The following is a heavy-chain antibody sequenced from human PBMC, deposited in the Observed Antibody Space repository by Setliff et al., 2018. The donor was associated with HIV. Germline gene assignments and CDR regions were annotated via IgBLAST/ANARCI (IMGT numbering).Heavy chain of an antibody. CDR1: EFTFSEYW. CDR3: ATGYYYDSKRAFDF. D-gene: IGHD3-22*01. V-gene: IGHV3-33*08. CDR2: IWYDGTNK. J-gene: IGHJ3*01. Sequence: GGSLRLSCAASEFTFSEYWMTWVRQAPGKGLEWLALIWYDGTNKYYADSVKGRFTISRDSSKNTLYLQMNSLRAEDTAVYHCATGYYYDSKRAFDFWGQGTMVTVSS.